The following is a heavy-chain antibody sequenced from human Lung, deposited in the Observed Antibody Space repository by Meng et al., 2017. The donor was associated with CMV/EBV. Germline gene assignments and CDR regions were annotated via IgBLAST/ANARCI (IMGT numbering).Heavy chain of an antibody. D-gene: IGHD2-15*01. CDR3: ARTYCSGGSCSSIFDY. CDR1: GYPFTGYY. V-gene: IGHV1-2*02. J-gene: IGHJ4*02. Sequence: SGYPFTGYYMHWVRQAPGQRLEWMGWINPNSGGTNYAQKFQGRVTMTRDTSISTAYMELSRLRSDDTAVYYCARTYCSGGSCSSIFDYWGQGTLVTVSS. CDR2: INPNSGGT.